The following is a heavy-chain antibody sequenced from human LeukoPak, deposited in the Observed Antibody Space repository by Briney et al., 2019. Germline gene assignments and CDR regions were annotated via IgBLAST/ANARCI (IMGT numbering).Heavy chain of an antibody. J-gene: IGHJ6*03. V-gene: IGHV1-8*03. CDR2: MNPNSGNT. Sequence: ASVKVSRKASGYTFTSYDINWVRQATGQGLEWMGWMNPNSGNTGYAQKFQGRVTITRNTSISTAYMELSSLRSEDTAVYYCARARRSMVRSRGSYYMDVWGKGTTVTVSS. D-gene: IGHD3-10*01. CDR1: GYTFTSYD. CDR3: ARARRSMVRSRGSYYMDV.